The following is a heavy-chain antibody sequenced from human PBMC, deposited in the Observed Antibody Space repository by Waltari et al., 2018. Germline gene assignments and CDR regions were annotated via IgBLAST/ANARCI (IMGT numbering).Heavy chain of an antibody. CDR3: VRGYGGDVY. CDR2: LNYDESST. Sequence: EVQLVESGGGLVQPGGSGRLSGAASGFTFTGHWMHWVRQGPGKGLEWVPRLNYDESSTYYADFVKGRFTISRDNAKNTLYLQMNSLRAEYTGVYYCVRGYGGDVYWGQGTLVTVSS. CDR1: GFTFTGHW. J-gene: IGHJ4*02. D-gene: IGHD2-21*02. V-gene: IGHV3-74*01.